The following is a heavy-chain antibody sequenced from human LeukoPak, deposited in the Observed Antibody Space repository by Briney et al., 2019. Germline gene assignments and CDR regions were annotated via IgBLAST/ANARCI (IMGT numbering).Heavy chain of an antibody. V-gene: IGHV4-31*03. Sequence: SETLSLTCTVSGGSISSGDYYWSWIRQPPGKGLEWIGYIYYSGSTYYNPSLKSRVTISVDTSKNQFSLKLSSVTAADTAVYYCARDHTDYYGSGSQGGWFDPWGQGTPVTVSS. D-gene: IGHD3-10*01. CDR1: GGSISSGDYY. CDR3: ARDHTDYYGSGSQGGWFDP. J-gene: IGHJ5*02. CDR2: IYYSGST.